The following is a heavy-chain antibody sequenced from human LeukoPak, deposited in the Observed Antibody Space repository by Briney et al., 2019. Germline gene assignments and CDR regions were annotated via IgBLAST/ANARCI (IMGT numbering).Heavy chain of an antibody. CDR3: ASGYCSGGHCYSVYFQH. D-gene: IGHD2-15*01. J-gene: IGHJ1*01. V-gene: IGHV3-53*01. CDR2: IYSGGNT. CDR1: GFTVSSNY. Sequence: GGSLRLSCAASGFTVSSNYMGWVRQAPGKGVEWVSVIYSGGNTYYADSVKGRFTISRDNSKNTLYLQMNSLRAEDTAVYYCASGYCSGGHCYSVYFQHWGQGTLVTVSS.